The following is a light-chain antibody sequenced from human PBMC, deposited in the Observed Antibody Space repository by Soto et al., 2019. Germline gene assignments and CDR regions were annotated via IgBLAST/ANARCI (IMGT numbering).Light chain of an antibody. CDR2: RAS. V-gene: IGKV3-15*01. CDR1: ERVRDN. Sequence: TQAPGAHAVGPVKSANKSCRASERVRDNLAWYQQKPGQAPRLLIYRASTRATGVPARFCGSGSGTEFTLTIGSLQSEDVSVYFCQHYDFWPHTCGQGTKVDIK. J-gene: IGKJ2*01. CDR3: QHYDFWPHT.